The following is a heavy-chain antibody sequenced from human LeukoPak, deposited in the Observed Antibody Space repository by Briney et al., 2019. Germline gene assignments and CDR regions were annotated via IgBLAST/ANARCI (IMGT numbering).Heavy chain of an antibody. J-gene: IGHJ4*02. CDR3: ARAGYGSGSYWSNY. D-gene: IGHD3-10*01. CDR2: INPNSGGT. CDR1: RYTFTGYY. Sequence: GASVKVSCEASRYTFTGYYMHWVRQAPGQGLEWMGRINPNSGGTNYAQKFQGRVTMTRDTSISTAYMERSRLRSDDTAVYYCARAGYGSGSYWSNYWGQGTLVTVSS. V-gene: IGHV1-2*06.